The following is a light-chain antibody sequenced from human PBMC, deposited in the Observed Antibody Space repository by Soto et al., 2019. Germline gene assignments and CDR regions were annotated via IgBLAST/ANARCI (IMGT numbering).Light chain of an antibody. CDR3: MQALQTPPT. J-gene: IGKJ1*01. CDR2: LGS. Sequence: DIVLTQSPLSLPVTPGEPASISCRSSQSLLHSNGYDSLDWYLQKPGQSPQLLVYLGSNRASGVPARLSGSGSGTDFTLKISRVEADDVGVYYCMQALQTPPTFGQGTKVEIK. CDR1: QSLLHSNGYDS. V-gene: IGKV2-28*01.